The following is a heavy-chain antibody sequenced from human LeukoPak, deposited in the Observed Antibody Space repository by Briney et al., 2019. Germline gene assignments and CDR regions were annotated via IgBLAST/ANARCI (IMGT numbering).Heavy chain of an antibody. CDR2: ISAYNGNT. J-gene: IGHJ5*02. CDR1: GYTFTSYG. D-gene: IGHD2-2*01. CDR3: ARENYCSSTSCLGGNWFDP. V-gene: IGHV1-18*01. Sequence: ASVKVSCKASGYTFTSYGISWVRQAPGQGLEWMGWISAYNGNTNYAQKLQGRVTMTTDTSTSTAYRELRSLRSDDTAVYYCARENYCSSTSCLGGNWFDPWGQGTLVTVSS.